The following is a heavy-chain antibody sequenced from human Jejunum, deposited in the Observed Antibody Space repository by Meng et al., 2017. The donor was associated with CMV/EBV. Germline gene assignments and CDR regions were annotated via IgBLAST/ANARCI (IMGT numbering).Heavy chain of an antibody. J-gene: IGHJ4*02. CDR2: IRNKANSYTT. Sequence: SSYSMNWVRQAPGKGLEWVGRIRNKANSYTTLYAASVQGRFTVSRDDSKNSAYLQMNSLKTEDTAVYYCARVKKGLVGQTTFESWGQGTLVTVSS. D-gene: IGHD1-26*01. CDR1: SSYS. V-gene: IGHV3-72*01. CDR3: ARVKKGLVGQTTFES.